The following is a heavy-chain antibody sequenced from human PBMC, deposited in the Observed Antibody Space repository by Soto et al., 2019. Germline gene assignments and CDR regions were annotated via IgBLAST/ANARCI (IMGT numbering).Heavy chain of an antibody. Sequence: ETLSLTCTVSGGSISSYYWSWIRQPPGKGLEWIGYIYYSGSTNYNPSLKSRVTISVDTSKNQFSLKLSSVTAADTAVYYCARSKRTGWPEPFDYWGQGTLVTVSS. CDR3: ARSKRTGWPEPFDY. D-gene: IGHD2-15*01. CDR1: GGSISSYY. V-gene: IGHV4-59*01. CDR2: IYYSGST. J-gene: IGHJ4*02.